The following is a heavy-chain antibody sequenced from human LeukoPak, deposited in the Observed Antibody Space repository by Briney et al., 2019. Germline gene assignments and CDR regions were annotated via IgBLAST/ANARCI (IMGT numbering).Heavy chain of an antibody. CDR1: GLTFNSYW. V-gene: IGHV3-74*03. CDR3: ARLNLNRGVTSYYNYYMDV. J-gene: IGHJ6*03. Sequence: GGSLRLSCAASGLTFNSYWMHWVRQVAGKGLVWVARINGDASNTTYADSVKGRFTISRDNSKNTLYLQMNSLRAEDTAVYYCARLNLNRGVTSYYNYYMDVWGKGTTVTISS. CDR2: INGDASNT. D-gene: IGHD2-21*02.